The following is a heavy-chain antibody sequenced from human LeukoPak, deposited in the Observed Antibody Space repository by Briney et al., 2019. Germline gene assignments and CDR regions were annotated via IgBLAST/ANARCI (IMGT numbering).Heavy chain of an antibody. CDR2: ISGSGGST. J-gene: IGHJ2*01. D-gene: IGHD2-15*01. Sequence: GGSLRLSCAASGFTFSSYAMSWVRQAPGKGLEWVSAISGSGGSTYYADSVKGRFTISRDSSKNTLYLQMNSLRAEDTAVYYCAKGCRYCSGGSCQVYWYFDLWGRGTLVTVSS. V-gene: IGHV3-23*01. CDR3: AKGCRYCSGGSCQVYWYFDL. CDR1: GFTFSSYA.